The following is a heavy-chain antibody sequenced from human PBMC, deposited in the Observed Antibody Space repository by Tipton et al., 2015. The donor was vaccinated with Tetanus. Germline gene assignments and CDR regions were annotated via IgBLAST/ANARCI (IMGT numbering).Heavy chain of an antibody. CDR2: ISYDGSNK. CDR1: GFTFGSYG. D-gene: IGHD3-22*01. V-gene: IGHV3-30*03. CDR3: ARKTFYYDSSGEEDAFDI. Sequence: SLRLSCAASGFTFGSYGMHWVRQAPGKGLEWVAVISYDGSNKYYADSVKGRFTISRDNSNNTLYLQMNRLRAEDTAVYYCARKTFYYDSSGEEDAFDIWGQGTMVTVSS. J-gene: IGHJ3*02.